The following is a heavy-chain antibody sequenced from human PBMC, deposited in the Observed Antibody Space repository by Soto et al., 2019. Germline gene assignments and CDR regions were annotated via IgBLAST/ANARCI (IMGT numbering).Heavy chain of an antibody. V-gene: IGHV4-39*01. Sequence: SETLSLTCTVSGGSISSSSYYWGWIRQPPGKGLEWIGSIYYSGSTYYNPSLKSRVTISVDTSKNQFSLKLSPVTAADTAVYYCASGTGSYDFWSGYFSDYYYGMDVWGQRTTVTVSS. CDR2: IYYSGST. CDR1: GGSISSSSYY. J-gene: IGHJ6*02. CDR3: ASGTGSYDFWSGYFSDYYYGMDV. D-gene: IGHD3-3*01.